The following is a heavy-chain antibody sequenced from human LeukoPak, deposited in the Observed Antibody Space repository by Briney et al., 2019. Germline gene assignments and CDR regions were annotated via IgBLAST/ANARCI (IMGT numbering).Heavy chain of an antibody. CDR1: GYTFTSYW. Sequence: GESLKISCTGSGYTFTSYWIGWVRQLPGKGLEWMGIIYRGDSDTRYSPSFQGQVTISADKSISTAYLQWSSLKASDTAMYYCARQNYGDYLLAFDYWGQGTLVTVSS. D-gene: IGHD4-17*01. CDR2: IYRGDSDT. CDR3: ARQNYGDYLLAFDY. J-gene: IGHJ4*02. V-gene: IGHV5-51*01.